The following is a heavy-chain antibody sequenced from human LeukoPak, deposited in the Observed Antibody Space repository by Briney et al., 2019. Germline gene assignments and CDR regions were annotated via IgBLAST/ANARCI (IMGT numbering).Heavy chain of an antibody. CDR1: GFTFSSYS. V-gene: IGHV3-21*01. D-gene: IGHD1-14*01. Sequence: PAGSLRLSCAASGFTFSSYSMNWVRQAPGKGLERVSSISSSSSYIYYADSVKGRFTISRDNSKNTLSLQMSSLRQEDAAVYYCAKNWDRLDSWGQGTLVTVSS. J-gene: IGHJ4*02. CDR2: ISSSSSYI. CDR3: AKNWDRLDS.